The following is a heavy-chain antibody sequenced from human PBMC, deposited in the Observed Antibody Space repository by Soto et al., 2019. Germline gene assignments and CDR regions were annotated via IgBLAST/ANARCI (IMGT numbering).Heavy chain of an antibody. CDR2: ISGGHTT. V-gene: IGHV3-23*01. J-gene: IGHJ5*01. CDR3: AKDYESESYSGKYAIDS. D-gene: IGHD1-26*01. CDR1: GFTFSSYV. Sequence: EVQLLESGGGLVQPGGSLRISCAASGFTFSSYVMSWVRQAPGKGLEWVSAISGGHTTYYADSVKGRFTISRDNSKNTLYLQMNSLRAEDTALYYCAKDYESESYSGKYAIDSWGQGTLVSVST.